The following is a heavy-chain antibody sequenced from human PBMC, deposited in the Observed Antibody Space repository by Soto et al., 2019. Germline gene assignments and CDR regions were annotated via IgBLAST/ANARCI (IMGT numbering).Heavy chain of an antibody. Sequence: SETLSLTCTVSGGSISSSSYYWGWIRQPPGKGLEWIGSIYYSGSTYYNPSLKSRVTISVDTSKNQFSLKLSSVTAADTAVYYCARIESGGSSWFYYYYGMDVWGQGTTVTVSS. CDR2: IYYSGST. CDR3: ARIESGGSSWFYYYYGMDV. J-gene: IGHJ6*02. V-gene: IGHV4-39*01. D-gene: IGHD6-13*01. CDR1: GGSISSSSYY.